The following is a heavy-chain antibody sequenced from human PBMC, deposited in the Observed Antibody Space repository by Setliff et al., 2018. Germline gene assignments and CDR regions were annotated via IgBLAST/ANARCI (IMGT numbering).Heavy chain of an antibody. V-gene: IGHV4-34*01. CDR3: ARHDKGYYYDSSGYYLDAFDI. Sequence: SETLSLTCAVYGGSFSGYYWSWIRQPPGKGPEWIGEIDQSGITNYNPSLKSRVTISIDTSKNQFSLKLSSVTAADTAVYFCARHDKGYYYDSSGYYLDAFDIWGQGTMVTVSS. D-gene: IGHD3-22*01. CDR2: IDQSGIT. J-gene: IGHJ3*02. CDR1: GGSFSGYY.